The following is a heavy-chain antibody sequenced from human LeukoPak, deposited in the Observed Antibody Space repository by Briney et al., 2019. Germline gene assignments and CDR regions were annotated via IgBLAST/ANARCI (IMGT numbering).Heavy chain of an antibody. D-gene: IGHD2-2*01. CDR3: ARDPVVPAAMFAFDI. CDR1: GFTFSSYS. Sequence: GGSLRLSCAASGFTFSSYSMNWVRQAPGKGLEWVSSISSSSSYIYYADSVKGRFTISRDNAKNSLYLQMNSLRAEDTAVYYCARDPVVPAAMFAFDIWGQGTMVTVSS. J-gene: IGHJ3*02. V-gene: IGHV3-21*01. CDR2: ISSSSSYI.